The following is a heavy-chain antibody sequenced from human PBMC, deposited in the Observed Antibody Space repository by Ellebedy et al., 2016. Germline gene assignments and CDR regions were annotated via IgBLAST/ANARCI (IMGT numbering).Heavy chain of an antibody. CDR3: ARGGDYDFWSGYYKDAFDI. D-gene: IGHD3-3*01. V-gene: IGHV1-18*01. CDR2: ISAYNGNT. CDR1: GYTFTSYG. Sequence: ASVKVSCXASGYTFTSYGISWVRQAPGQGLEWMGWISAYNGNTNYAQKLQGRVTMTTDTSTSTAYMELRSLRSDDTAVYYCARGGDYDFWSGYYKDAFDIWGQGTMVTVSS. J-gene: IGHJ3*02.